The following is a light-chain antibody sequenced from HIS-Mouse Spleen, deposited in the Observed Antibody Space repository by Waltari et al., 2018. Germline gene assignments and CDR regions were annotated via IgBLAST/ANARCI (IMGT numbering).Light chain of an antibody. J-gene: IGLJ2*01. CDR1: VLAKKY. V-gene: IGLV3-27*01. CDR2: KDS. CDR3: YSAADNSGV. Sequence: SYELTQPSSVSVSPGQTARITCPGDVLAKKYARWFQLKPGQAPVLVIYKDSERPSGLPERFSGSSSGTTVTLTISGAQVEDEADYYCYSAADNSGVFGGGTKLTVL.